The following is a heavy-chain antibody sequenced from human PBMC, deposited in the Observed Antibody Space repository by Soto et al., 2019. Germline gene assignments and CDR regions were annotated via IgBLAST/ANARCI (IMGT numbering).Heavy chain of an antibody. D-gene: IGHD2-8*01. CDR2: IIPIFGTP. Sequence: ASVKVSCKASGGTISTYAISWVRQAPGQGLEWMGGIIPIFGTPNYAQNFQGRVTITADESTSTAYMELSSLRSEDTAVYYCARSALINYSYYGMNVWGQGTTVTVSS. CDR3: ARSALINYSYYGMNV. J-gene: IGHJ6*02. V-gene: IGHV1-69*13. CDR1: GGTISTYA.